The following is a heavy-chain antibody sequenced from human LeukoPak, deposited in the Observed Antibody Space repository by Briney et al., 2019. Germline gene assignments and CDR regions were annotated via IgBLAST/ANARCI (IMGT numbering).Heavy chain of an antibody. CDR1: GGSISTYY. CDR2: IYYSGST. CDR3: AREGSGSYYPWYFQH. V-gene: IGHV4-59*12. D-gene: IGHD3-10*01. Sequence: SETLSLTCTVSGGSISTYYWSWIRQPPGKGLEWIGYIYYSGSTIYNPSLKSRVTISIDTSKNQFSLKLSSVTATDTAVYYCAREGSGSYYPWYFQHWGQGTLVTVSS. J-gene: IGHJ1*01.